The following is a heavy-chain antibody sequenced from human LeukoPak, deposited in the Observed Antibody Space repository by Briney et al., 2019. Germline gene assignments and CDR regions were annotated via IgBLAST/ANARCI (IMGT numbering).Heavy chain of an antibody. Sequence: GESLKISCKGSGYSFTSYWIGWVRQMPGKGLEWMGIIYPGDSDTRYSASFQGQVTISADKSISTAYLQWSSLKASDTAMYYCARYCTNGVCYRDTKGFDYWGQGTLVTVSS. V-gene: IGHV5-51*01. CDR3: ARYCTNGVCYRDTKGFDY. D-gene: IGHD2-8*01. CDR2: IYPGDSDT. CDR1: GYSFTSYW. J-gene: IGHJ4*02.